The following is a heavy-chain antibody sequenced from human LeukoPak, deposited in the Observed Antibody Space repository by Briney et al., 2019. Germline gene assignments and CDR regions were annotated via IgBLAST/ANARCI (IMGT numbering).Heavy chain of an antibody. CDR3: ATSDYNDSSGYYYFDY. CDR1: GYTFTSNG. Sequence: EASVKVSCKASGYTFTSNGISGVRQAPGQGLEWMGWISAYSGNTNNAQKLQGRVTMTTDTSTSTAYMELRSLRSDDTAVYYCATSDYNDSSGYYYFDYWGQGTLVTVSS. V-gene: IGHV1-18*01. CDR2: ISAYSGNT. J-gene: IGHJ4*02. D-gene: IGHD3-22*01.